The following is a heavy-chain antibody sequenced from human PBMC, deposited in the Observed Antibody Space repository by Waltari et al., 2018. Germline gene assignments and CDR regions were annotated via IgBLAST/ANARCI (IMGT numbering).Heavy chain of an antibody. Sequence: QVQLVGSGGGVVQPGRSLRLPCAASGFTFGSYAMHWVRQAPGKGLEWVAVISYNERNIYYVDSVKGRFTISRDNSKKMLYLQMNSLRAEDTAVYYCARDYCDRTYCHGMDVWGLGTTVTVSS. CDR3: ARDYCDRTYCHGMDV. CDR2: ISYNERNI. D-gene: IGHD3-22*01. J-gene: IGHJ6*02. CDR1: GFTFGSYA. V-gene: IGHV3-30*04.